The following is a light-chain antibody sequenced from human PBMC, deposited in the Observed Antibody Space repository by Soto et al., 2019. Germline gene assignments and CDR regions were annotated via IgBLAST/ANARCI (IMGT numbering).Light chain of an antibody. J-gene: IGLJ2*01. Sequence: QSALTQPASVSGSPGQSITISCTGTSSDVGGYNSVSWYQQHPDKAPQLKIFDVSNRPSGISDRFSGSKSGYTASLTISGLQAEDEADYYCSSYTSTNTLIFGGGTKLTVL. V-gene: IGLV2-14*03. CDR1: SSDVGGYNS. CDR3: SSYTSTNTLI. CDR2: DVS.